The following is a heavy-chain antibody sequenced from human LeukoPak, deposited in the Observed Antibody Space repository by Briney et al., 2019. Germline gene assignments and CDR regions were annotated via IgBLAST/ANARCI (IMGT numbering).Heavy chain of an antibody. D-gene: IGHD2/OR15-2a*01. V-gene: IGHV3-11*01. CDR1: GFRFSDHY. CDR3: ARDRQPSSYIGMDV. CDR2: ISESGTTI. Sequence: PGGSLRLSCAASGFRFSDHYMSWVRQVPGKGLEWISYISESGTTIFYADSVRGRFTISRDSGMNSLSLQMHSLTAEDTATYYCARDRQPSSYIGMDVWGQGTTVTVSS. J-gene: IGHJ6*02.